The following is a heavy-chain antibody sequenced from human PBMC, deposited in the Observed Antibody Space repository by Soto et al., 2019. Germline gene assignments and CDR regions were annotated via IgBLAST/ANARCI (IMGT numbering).Heavy chain of an antibody. CDR1: GFTFSSYA. CDR2: ISYDGSNK. V-gene: IGHV3-30-3*01. J-gene: IGHJ4*02. CDR3: VRDAAMIVQGYFDY. D-gene: IGHD3-22*01. Sequence: QVQLVESGGGVVQPGRSLRLSCAASGFTFSSYAMHWVRQAPGKGLEWVAVISYDGSNKYYADSVKGRFTISRDNSKNTLYLQMNSLRAEDTAVYYCVRDAAMIVQGYFDYWGQGTLVTVSS.